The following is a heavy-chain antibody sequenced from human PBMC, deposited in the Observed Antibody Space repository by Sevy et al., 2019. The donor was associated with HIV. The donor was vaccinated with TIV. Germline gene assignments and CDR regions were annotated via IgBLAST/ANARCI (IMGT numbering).Heavy chain of an antibody. D-gene: IGHD3-22*01. CDR3: ARRGYYDSSGYYTYGMDV. J-gene: IGHJ6*02. V-gene: IGHV5-51*01. Sequence: GESLKISCKGSGYSFTNYWIGWVRQMPGKGLEWMGMIYPGDSDTRYSPSFQGQVTISANKSISTAYLQWRSLNASDTARYYCARRGYYDSSGYYTYGMDVWGQGTTVTVSS. CDR2: IYPGDSDT. CDR1: GYSFTNYW.